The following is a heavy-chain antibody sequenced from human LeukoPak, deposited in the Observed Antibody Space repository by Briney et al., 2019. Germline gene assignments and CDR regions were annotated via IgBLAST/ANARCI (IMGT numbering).Heavy chain of an antibody. D-gene: IGHD2-2*01. CDR2: ISSSGTTI. J-gene: IGHJ4*02. CDR1: GFIFSDYY. V-gene: IGHV3-11*01. CDR3: AKGPYCSSTSCWYYFDY. Sequence: AGGSLRLSCAASGFIFSDYYMSWIRQAPGKGLEWVSYISSSGTTIYYADSVKGRFTISRDNGKNSLYLQMNSLRAEDTALYYCAKGPYCSSTSCWYYFDYWGQGTLVTVSS.